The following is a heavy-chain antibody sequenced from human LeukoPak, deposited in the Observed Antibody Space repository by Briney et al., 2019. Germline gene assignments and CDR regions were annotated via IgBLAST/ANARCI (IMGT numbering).Heavy chain of an antibody. CDR2: INHSRST. D-gene: IGHD3-22*01. Sequence: SETLSLTCAVYGGSFSGYYWSWIRQPPGKGLEWIGEINHSRSTNYNPSLKSRVTISVDTSKNQFSLKLSSVTAADTAVYYCARSRREYYYDSSGYYFDYWGQGTLVTVSS. V-gene: IGHV4-34*01. CDR3: ARSRREYYYDSSGYYFDY. J-gene: IGHJ4*02. CDR1: GGSFSGYY.